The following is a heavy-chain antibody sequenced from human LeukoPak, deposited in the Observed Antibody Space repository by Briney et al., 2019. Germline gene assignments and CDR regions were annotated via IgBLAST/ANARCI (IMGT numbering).Heavy chain of an antibody. V-gene: IGHV4-59*12. D-gene: IGHD1/OR15-1a*01. CDR3: ARDGARYNWNNGWFDP. Sequence: SETLSLTCTVSGGSISSYYWSWIRQPPGKGLEWLGYIYYSGSTNYNPSLKSRVTMSVDTSKNQFSLKLSSVTAADTAVYYCARDGARYNWNNGWFDPWGQGTLVTVSS. J-gene: IGHJ5*02. CDR2: IYYSGST. CDR1: GGSISSYY.